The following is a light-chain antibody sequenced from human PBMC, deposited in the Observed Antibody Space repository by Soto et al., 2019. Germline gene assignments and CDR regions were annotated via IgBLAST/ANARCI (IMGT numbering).Light chain of an antibody. V-gene: IGKV3-11*01. Sequence: EIVLTQSPATLSLSPGERATLSCRASQSVTNYLAWYQQNPGQAPRLLIYDASNRATGIPARFSGSGSGTDFTLTISSLEPEDFAVYYCQQRSNWPSGTFGQGTQVDIK. CDR3: QQRSNWPSGT. J-gene: IGKJ1*01. CDR2: DAS. CDR1: QSVTNY.